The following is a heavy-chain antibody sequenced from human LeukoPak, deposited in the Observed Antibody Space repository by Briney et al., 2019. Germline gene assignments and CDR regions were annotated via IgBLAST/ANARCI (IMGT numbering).Heavy chain of an antibody. Sequence: SETLSLTCAAYGGSFSGYYWSWIRQPPGKGLEWIGEINHSGSTNYNPSLKSRVTISVDTSKNQFSLKLSSVTAADTAVYYCASAEAYYDFWSGYSDWFDPWGQGTLVTVSS. CDR2: INHSGST. CDR3: ASAEAYYDFWSGYSDWFDP. V-gene: IGHV4-34*01. CDR1: GGSFSGYY. D-gene: IGHD3-3*01. J-gene: IGHJ5*02.